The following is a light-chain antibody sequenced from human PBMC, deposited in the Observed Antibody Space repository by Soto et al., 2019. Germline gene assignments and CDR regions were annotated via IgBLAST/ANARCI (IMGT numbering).Light chain of an antibody. Sequence: TQSPATLSVSTGERVTLSCRASQDISNKLAWYQQKPGQAPRLLIYRAFLRATGIPGKFTGSGSGTEFALTISSLQSEDLATYYCQQYNRWFSITFGQGTRLEIK. V-gene: IGKV3-15*01. J-gene: IGKJ5*01. CDR3: QQYNRWFSIT. CDR1: QDISNK. CDR2: RAF.